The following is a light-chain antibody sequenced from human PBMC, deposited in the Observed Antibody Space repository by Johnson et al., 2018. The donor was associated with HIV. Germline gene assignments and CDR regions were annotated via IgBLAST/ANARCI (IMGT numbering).Light chain of an antibody. CDR1: SSNVGSSF. CDR2: EDD. V-gene: IGLV1-51*02. Sequence: QAVLTQPPSVSAAPGQTVTISCSGSSSNVGSSFVSWYQQFPGTAPKLLVYEDDKRPSDIPDRFSGSKSGTSATLGITGLQTGDEADYYCGTWDSSLSAFYYVFGTGTKVTVL. J-gene: IGLJ1*01. CDR3: GTWDSSLSAFYYV.